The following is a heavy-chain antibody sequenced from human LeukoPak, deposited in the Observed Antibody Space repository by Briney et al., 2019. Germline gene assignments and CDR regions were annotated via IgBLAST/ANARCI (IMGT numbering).Heavy chain of an antibody. CDR1: GGSISSSNW. CDR3: ARAVYDILTGYFNWFDP. CDR2: IYYSGST. D-gene: IGHD3-9*01. V-gene: IGHV4-4*02. J-gene: IGHJ5*02. Sequence: SETLSLTCAVSGGSISSSNWWSWVRQPPGKGLEWIGYIYYSGSTNYNPSLKSRVTISVDTSKNQFSLKLSSVTAADTAVYYCARAVYDILTGYFNWFDPWGQGTLVTVSS.